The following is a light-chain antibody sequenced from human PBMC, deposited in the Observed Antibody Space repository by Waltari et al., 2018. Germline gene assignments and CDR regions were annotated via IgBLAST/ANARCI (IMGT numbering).Light chain of an antibody. Sequence: QSALAQPASVSGSPGQSIAISCTGTSSDIGNYNYVSWYQQHPGKAPTLILYEVRDRPSGVSRRFSGSKSGNKATLTISGLQADDEADYYCSSYTNRATLRVFGTGTKVTVL. CDR3: SSYTNRATLRV. CDR2: EVR. CDR1: SSDIGNYNY. V-gene: IGLV2-14*01. J-gene: IGLJ1*01.